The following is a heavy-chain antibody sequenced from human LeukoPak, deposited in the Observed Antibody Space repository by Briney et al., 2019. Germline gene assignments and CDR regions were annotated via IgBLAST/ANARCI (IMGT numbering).Heavy chain of an antibody. CDR1: GYSFTNYL. V-gene: IGHV5-51*01. Sequence: PGESLKISCKGSGYSFTNYLIGWVRQMPGKGLEWIAIIYPGDSDTRYSPSFQGQVTISADKSISTAYLQWSSLKASDTAMYYCARQGYSYCHDYWGQRTLVTVSS. D-gene: IGHD5-18*01. J-gene: IGHJ4*02. CDR3: ARQGYSYCHDY. CDR2: IYPGDSDT.